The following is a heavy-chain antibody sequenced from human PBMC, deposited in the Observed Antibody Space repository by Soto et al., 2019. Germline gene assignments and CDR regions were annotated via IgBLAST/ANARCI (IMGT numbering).Heavy chain of an antibody. J-gene: IGHJ6*03. CDR2: IIPILGIA. CDR3: ARGIGYCSSTSCYYTPYYMDV. CDR1: GGTFSSYT. Sequence: GASVKVSCKASGGTFSSYTISWVRQAPGQGLEWMGRIIPILGIANYAQKFQGRVTITADKSTSTAYMELSSLRSGDTAVYYCARGIGYCSSTSCYYTPYYMDVWGKGTTVAVSS. D-gene: IGHD2-2*03. V-gene: IGHV1-69*02.